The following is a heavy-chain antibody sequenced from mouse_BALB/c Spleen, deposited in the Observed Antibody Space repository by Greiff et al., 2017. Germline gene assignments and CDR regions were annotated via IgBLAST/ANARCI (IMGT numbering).Heavy chain of an antibody. CDR1: GYSIPSDYA. J-gene: IGHJ2*01. CDR3: ARSYYRYDGYYFDY. CDR2: ISYSGST. Sequence: EVKLQESGPGLVKPSQSLSLTCPVTGYSIPSDYAWNWIRQFPGNKLEWMGYISYSGSTSYNPSLKSRISITRDTSKNQFFLQLNSVTTEDTATYYCARSYYRYDGYYFDYWGQGTTLTVSS. V-gene: IGHV3-2*02. D-gene: IGHD2-14*01.